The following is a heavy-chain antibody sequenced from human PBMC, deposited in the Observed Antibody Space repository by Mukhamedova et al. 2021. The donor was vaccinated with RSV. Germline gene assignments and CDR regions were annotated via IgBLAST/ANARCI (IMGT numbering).Heavy chain of an antibody. V-gene: IGHV1-69*06. Sequence: GLEWMGGIIPIFGTANYAQKFQGRVTITADKSTSTAYMELSSLRSEDTAVYYCAREVGIVVVPAAIRYYYYYMDVWGKGTTVTVS. CDR3: AREVGIVVVPAAIRYYYYYMDV. D-gene: IGHD2-2*01. CDR2: IIPIFGTA. J-gene: IGHJ6*03.